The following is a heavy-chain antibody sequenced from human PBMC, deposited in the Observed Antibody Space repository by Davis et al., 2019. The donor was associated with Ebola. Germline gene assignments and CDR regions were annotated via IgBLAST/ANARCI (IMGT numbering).Heavy chain of an antibody. CDR2: INPSGGST. D-gene: IGHD3-10*01. CDR3: ARGGVLWFREFLDPYYYYGMDV. Sequence: AASVKVSCKASGYTFTSYYMHWVRQAPGQGLEWMGIINPSGGSTSYAQKFQGRVTMTRDTSTSTVYMELSSLRSEDTAVYYCARGGVLWFREFLDPYYYYGMDVWGQGTTVTVSS. CDR1: GYTFTSYY. J-gene: IGHJ6*02. V-gene: IGHV1-46*01.